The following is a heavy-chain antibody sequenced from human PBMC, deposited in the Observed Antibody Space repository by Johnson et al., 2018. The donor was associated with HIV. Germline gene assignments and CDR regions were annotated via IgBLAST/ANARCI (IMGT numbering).Heavy chain of an antibody. Sequence: VQLVESGGGLVQPGGSLRLSCAASGFTFSSYDMHWVRQATGKGLEWVSAIGTAGDTYYPGSVKGRFTISRENAKNSLYLQMNSLRAGDTAVYYCARARRRSSGYAGDDAFDIWGQGTMVTVSS. CDR1: GFTFSSYD. CDR3: ARARRRSSGYAGDDAFDI. J-gene: IGHJ3*02. D-gene: IGHD6-13*01. V-gene: IGHV3-13*01. CDR2: IGTAGDT.